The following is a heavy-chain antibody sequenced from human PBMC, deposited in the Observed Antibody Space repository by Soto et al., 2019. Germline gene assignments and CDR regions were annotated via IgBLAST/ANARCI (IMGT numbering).Heavy chain of an antibody. D-gene: IGHD5-18*01. CDR2: IYYSGST. V-gene: IGHV4-59*01. CDR3: ARARTSYGYDYCYYMDV. CDR1: GGSISSYY. J-gene: IGHJ6*03. Sequence: SETLSLTCTVSGGSISSYYWSWIWQPPGKGLEWIGYIYYSGSTDYNPSLKSRVTISVDTSKNQFSLKLSSVTAADTAVYYCARARTSYGYDYCYYMDVWGKGTTVTVSS.